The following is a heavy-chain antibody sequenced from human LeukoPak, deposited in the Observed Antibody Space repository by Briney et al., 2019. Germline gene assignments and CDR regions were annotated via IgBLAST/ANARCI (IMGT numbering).Heavy chain of an antibody. V-gene: IGHV1-18*01. Sequence: ASVKVSCKASGYTFTSYGISWVRQAPGQGLEWMGWISAYNGNTNYAQKLQGRVTMTTDTPTSTAYMELRSLRSDDTAVYYCAREQVYSSSARGYHDYWGQGTLVTVSS. D-gene: IGHD6-13*01. CDR2: ISAYNGNT. J-gene: IGHJ4*02. CDR3: AREQVYSSSARGYHDY. CDR1: GYTFTSYG.